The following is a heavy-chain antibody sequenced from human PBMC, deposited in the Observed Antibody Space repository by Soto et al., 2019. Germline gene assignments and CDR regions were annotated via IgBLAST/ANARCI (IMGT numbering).Heavy chain of an antibody. CDR1: GDSISRGYY. J-gene: IGHJ4*02. CDR3: ARTDNVGYYPY. D-gene: IGHD3-3*01. CDR2: IYHTGTT. Sequence: SETLSLTCAVSGDSISRGYYCSCIRQRKGKGLEWVASIYHTGTTYYNPSLTSRVTISVDTSKNQFSLKLTSVTAADSAVCYRARTDNVGYYPYCGQGNLVTVSS. V-gene: IGHV4-38-2*01.